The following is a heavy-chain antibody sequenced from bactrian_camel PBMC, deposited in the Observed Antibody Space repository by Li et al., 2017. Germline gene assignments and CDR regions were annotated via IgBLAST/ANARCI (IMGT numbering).Heavy chain of an antibody. CDR2: INNDGDTP. CDR3: AKGPGPYYKQYGLTHDLNS. J-gene: IGHJ6*01. D-gene: IGHD2*01. CDR1: GFTFSDYW. V-gene: IGHV3S1*01. Sequence: VQLVESGGGLVQPGGSLRLSCAASGFTFSDYWLYWVRQAPGRGLEWVAHINNDGDTPYYDDSVKGRFGISRDNAKNTLYLQLNSLKTDDTAMYYCAKGPGPYYKQYGLTHDLNSRGQGTQVTVS.